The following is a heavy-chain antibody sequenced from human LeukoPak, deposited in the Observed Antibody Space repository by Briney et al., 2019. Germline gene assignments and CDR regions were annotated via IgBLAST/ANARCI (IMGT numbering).Heavy chain of an antibody. CDR1: GIPFKIYG. V-gene: IGHV3-23*01. D-gene: IGHD3-10*01. CDR3: ARDRTPGSASYYYYGMDV. CDR2: ISVSGGST. Sequence: GGSLRLSCAASGIPFKIYGMSWVRQAPGKGLEWVSGISVSGGSTYYADSVKGRFTISRDNSKNTLYLQMNSLRAEDTAVYYCARDRTPGSASYYYYGMDVWGQGTTVTVSS. J-gene: IGHJ6*02.